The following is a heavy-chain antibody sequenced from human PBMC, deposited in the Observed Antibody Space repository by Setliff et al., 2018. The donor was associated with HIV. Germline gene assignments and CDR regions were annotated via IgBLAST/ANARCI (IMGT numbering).Heavy chain of an antibody. Sequence: PSETLSLTCTVSGGSITGYYWNWIRQPPGKGLEWIGHIYYNGNTNYNPSLKSRGIISVDTSKNQFSLKLTSVTAADTAVYYCAREIYGGNSRPCDYWGQGTLVTVSS. CDR1: GGSITGYY. D-gene: IGHD4-17*01. J-gene: IGHJ4*02. V-gene: IGHV4-59*01. CDR3: AREIYGGNSRPCDY. CDR2: IYYNGNT.